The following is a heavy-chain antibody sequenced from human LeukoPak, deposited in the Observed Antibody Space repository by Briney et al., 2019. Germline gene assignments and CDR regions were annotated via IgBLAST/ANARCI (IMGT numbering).Heavy chain of an antibody. D-gene: IGHD6-19*01. CDR3: ARAAAGSGVDY. CDR2: IGTAGDT. J-gene: IGHJ4*02. V-gene: IGHV3-13*01. Sequence: PGGSLRLSCAASGFTFSSYDMHWVRQATGKGLEWVSAIGTAGDTYYPGSVKGRFTISRENAKNSLYLQMNSLRAGDTAVYYCARAAAGSGVDYWGQGTLVTVSS. CDR1: GFTFSSYD.